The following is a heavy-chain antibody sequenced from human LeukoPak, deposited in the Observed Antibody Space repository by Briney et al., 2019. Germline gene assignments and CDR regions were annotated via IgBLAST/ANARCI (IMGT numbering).Heavy chain of an antibody. Sequence: PSETLSLTCTVSGGSTSRYYWSWIRQPPGKGLEWIGYISYSGSTNYNPSLKRRVTISVDTSKNQFSLKLSSVTAADTAVYYCARAEVVVAATHRWFDPWGQGTLVTVSS. J-gene: IGHJ5*02. V-gene: IGHV4-59*01. D-gene: IGHD2-15*01. CDR2: ISYSGST. CDR3: ARAEVVVAATHRWFDP. CDR1: GGSTSRYY.